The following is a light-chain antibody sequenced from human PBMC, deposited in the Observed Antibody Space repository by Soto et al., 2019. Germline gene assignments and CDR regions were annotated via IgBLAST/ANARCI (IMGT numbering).Light chain of an antibody. Sequence: DVVMTQSPLSLPVTLGQPASISCRSSQSLVYSDGNTYLNWFQQRPGQSPRRLIYKVSNRDSGVPDRLSVSGSGTDFTLKISRVEAEDVGVYYGMQGTHWRWTFGQGTKVEIK. CDR3: MQGTHWRWT. CDR2: KVS. J-gene: IGKJ1*01. CDR1: QSLVYSDGNTY. V-gene: IGKV2-30*01.